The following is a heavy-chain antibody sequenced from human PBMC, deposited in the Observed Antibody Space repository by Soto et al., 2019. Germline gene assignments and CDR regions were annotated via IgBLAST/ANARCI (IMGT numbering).Heavy chain of an antibody. Sequence: SGGSLRLSCAASGFTFSSYSMNWVRQAPGKGLEWVSSISSSSSYIYYADSVKGRFTISRDNAKNSLYLQMNSLRAEDTAVYYCARVPRRVKAAAGTADPFDISAQRSTVIV. J-gene: IGHJ3*02. CDR3: ARVPRRVKAAAGTADPFDI. CDR2: ISSSSSYI. D-gene: IGHD6-13*01. CDR1: GFTFSSYS. V-gene: IGHV3-21*01.